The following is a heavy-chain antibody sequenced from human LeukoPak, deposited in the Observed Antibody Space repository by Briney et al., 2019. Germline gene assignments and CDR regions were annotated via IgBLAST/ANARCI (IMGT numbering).Heavy chain of an antibody. CDR3: AREYYYGSGRTPTDAFDI. V-gene: IGHV3-30*04. D-gene: IGHD3-10*01. CDR1: GFTFSSYA. CDR2: ISYDGSNK. Sequence: GGSLRLSCAASGFTFSSYAMHWVRQAPGKGLEWVAVISYDGSNKYYADSVKGRFTISRDNSKDTLYLQMNSLRAEDTAVYYCAREYYYGSGRTPTDAFDIWGQGTMVTVSS. J-gene: IGHJ3*02.